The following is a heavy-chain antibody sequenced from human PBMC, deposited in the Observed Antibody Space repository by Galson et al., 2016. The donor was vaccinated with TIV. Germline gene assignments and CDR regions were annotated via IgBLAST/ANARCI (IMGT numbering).Heavy chain of an antibody. V-gene: IGHV4-39*01. CDR2: IYYSGSA. Sequence: LSLTCTVSGGSISSTSYYWGWIRQPPGKGLEWIGNIYYSGSAYYNPSLKSRVTISVDTSKNQFSLKLSSVTAADTAVYYFATYCSSTTCLFDPWGQGTLVTVFS. D-gene: IGHD2-2*01. J-gene: IGHJ5*02. CDR1: GGSISSTSYY. CDR3: ATYCSSTTCLFDP.